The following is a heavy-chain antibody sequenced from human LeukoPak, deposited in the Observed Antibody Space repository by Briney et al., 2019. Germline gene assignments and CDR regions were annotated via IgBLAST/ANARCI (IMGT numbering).Heavy chain of an antibody. J-gene: IGHJ4*02. D-gene: IGHD3-3*01. CDR1: GFTFTNYA. V-gene: IGHV3-30*03. CDR2: ISSDGSKN. CDR3: ARDQYDFWSGYYYFDY. Sequence: GGSLRLSCAASGFTFTNYAMHWVRQTPGKGLEWVALISSDGSKNIYADPVKGRFTVSRDNSKNTLYLQMNSLRAEDTAVYYCARDQYDFWSGYYYFDYWGQGTLVTVSS.